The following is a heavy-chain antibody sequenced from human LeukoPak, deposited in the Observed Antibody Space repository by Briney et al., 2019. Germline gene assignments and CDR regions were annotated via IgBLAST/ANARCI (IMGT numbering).Heavy chain of an antibody. CDR3: AGARDDFRSGYYTPPRYFDY. V-gene: IGHV4-39*01. CDR1: GGSISSSSYY. CDR2: IYYSGST. Sequence: SETLSLTCTVSGGSISSSSYYWGWIRQPPGKGLEWIGSIYYSGSTYYNPSLKSRVTISVDTSKNQFSLKLSSVTAADTAVYYCAGARDDFRSGYYTPPRYFDYWGQGTLVTVSS. D-gene: IGHD3-3*01. J-gene: IGHJ4*02.